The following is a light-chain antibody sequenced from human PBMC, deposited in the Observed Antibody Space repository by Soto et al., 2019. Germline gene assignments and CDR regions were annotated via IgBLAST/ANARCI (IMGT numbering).Light chain of an antibody. J-gene: IGKJ4*01. CDR2: GAS. Sequence: EIVMTQSPATLSVSPGERATLSCRASQSVSSNLAWYQQKPGQAPRLLIYGASTRATGIPARFSGSGSGTEFTLTLSSMQSEDFAVYYCQQDNNWPPLTFGGGTKVEIK. CDR1: QSVSSN. CDR3: QQDNNWPPLT. V-gene: IGKV3-15*01.